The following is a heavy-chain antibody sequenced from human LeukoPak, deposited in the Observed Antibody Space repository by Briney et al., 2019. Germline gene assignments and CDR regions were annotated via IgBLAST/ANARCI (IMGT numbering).Heavy chain of an antibody. J-gene: IGHJ4*02. V-gene: IGHV3-21*01. CDR3: ARFKLSSGYDPFDY. CDR2: ISSSSSHI. Sequence: GGSLRLSCAASGFTFSSYSMNWVRQAPGKGLEWVSSISSSSSHIYYADSVKGRFTISRDNAKNSLYLQMNSLRAEDTAVYYCARFKLSSGYDPFDYWGQGTLVTVSS. CDR1: GFTFSSYS. D-gene: IGHD5-12*01.